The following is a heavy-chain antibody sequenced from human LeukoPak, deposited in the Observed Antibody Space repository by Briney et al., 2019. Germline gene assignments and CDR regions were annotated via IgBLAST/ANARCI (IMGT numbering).Heavy chain of an antibody. V-gene: IGHV1-2*02. CDR3: ARTFTISRDYYYYLDV. D-gene: IGHD3-3*01. J-gene: IGHJ6*03. CDR1: GYTFTGYY. Sequence: GASLKVSCKPSGYTFTGYYMHWVRQAPGQGLEWMGWINPNSGGTNYAQKFQGRVTMTRDTSISTANMELSRLRSDDTDVYYCARTFTISRDYYYYLDVWGKGTTVTVSS. CDR2: INPNSGGT.